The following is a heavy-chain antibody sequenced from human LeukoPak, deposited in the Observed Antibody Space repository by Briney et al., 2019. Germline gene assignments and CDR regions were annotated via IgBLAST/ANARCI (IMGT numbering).Heavy chain of an antibody. CDR2: ISSSSSYI. CDR1: GFTFSSYS. J-gene: IGHJ6*04. V-gene: IGHV3-21*01. Sequence: GGSLRLSCAGSGFTFSSYSMNWVRQAPGKGLEWVSSISSSSSYIYYADSVKGRFTISRDNAKNSLYLQMNSLRAEDTAVYYCARDPMARGVMDVWGKGTTVTVSS. D-gene: IGHD3-10*01. CDR3: ARDPMARGVMDV.